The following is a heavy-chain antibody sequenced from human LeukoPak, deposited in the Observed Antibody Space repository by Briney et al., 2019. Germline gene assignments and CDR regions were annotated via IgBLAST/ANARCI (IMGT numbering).Heavy chain of an antibody. CDR3: ARGGTVNTAMAWPLGY. CDR2: NNYRSKWNN. Sequence: HALSLTCAISGDSVSSNSAAWHWIRQSPSRGLEWLGRNNYRSKWNNDYALSVKSRITINPDTSKNQFSLQLNSVTPEDTAVYYCARGGTVNTAMAWPLGYWGQGTLVTVSS. J-gene: IGHJ4*02. V-gene: IGHV6-1*01. D-gene: IGHD5-18*01. CDR1: GDSVSSNSAA.